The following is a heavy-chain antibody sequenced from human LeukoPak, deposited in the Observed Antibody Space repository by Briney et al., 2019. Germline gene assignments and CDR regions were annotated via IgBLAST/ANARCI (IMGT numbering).Heavy chain of an antibody. CDR1: GFTLSGYA. CDR2: IWFDGSNT. J-gene: IGHJ3*02. D-gene: IGHD1-26*01. V-gene: IGHV3-33*01. CDR3: ARGAQSGGYSGPFDI. Sequence: GGSLRLSCTPSGFTLSGYAMHWVRQAPGKGRGWVAVIWFDGSNTYYPDSVKGRFTISRDNSKNTLYLQMNSLRGEDTAVYYCARGAQSGGYSGPFDIWGQGTMVTVSS.